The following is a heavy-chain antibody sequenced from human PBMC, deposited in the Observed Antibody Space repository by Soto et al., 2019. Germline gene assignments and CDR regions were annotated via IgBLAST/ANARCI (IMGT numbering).Heavy chain of an antibody. V-gene: IGHV2-70*01. Sequence: SGPTLVNPTQTLTLTCTFSGFSLSTSGMCVSWIRQPPGKALEGLALIDWDDDKYYSTSLKTRLTISKDTSKNQVVLTMTNMDPVDADTYYCARRTIAVAGHYYYCGMDVWGQGTTVTVS. CDR3: ARRTIAVAGHYYYCGMDV. CDR2: IDWDDDK. D-gene: IGHD6-19*01. J-gene: IGHJ6*02. CDR1: GFSLSTSGMC.